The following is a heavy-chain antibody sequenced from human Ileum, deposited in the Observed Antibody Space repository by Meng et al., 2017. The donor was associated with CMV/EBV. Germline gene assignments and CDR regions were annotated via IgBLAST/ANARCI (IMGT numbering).Heavy chain of an antibody. Sequence: SVKVSCKSSGGTFGNYAINWVRQAPEQGPEWLGGFIPIYGTANYAQKFQGRVMITADDSTGTAYMELNSLRSEDTAVYYCARGRFSGHDLGNQQWLPFYYYYGMDVWGQGTTVTVSS. CDR2: FIPIYGTA. J-gene: IGHJ6*02. V-gene: IGHV1-69*13. CDR1: GGTFGNYA. D-gene: IGHD5-12*01. CDR3: ARGRFSGHDLGNQQWLPFYYYYGMDV.